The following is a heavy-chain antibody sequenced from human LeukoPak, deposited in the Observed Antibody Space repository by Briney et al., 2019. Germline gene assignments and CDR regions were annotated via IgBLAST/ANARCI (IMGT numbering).Heavy chain of an antibody. J-gene: IGHJ4*02. CDR3: ARRGRTKYCSSTSCYEANFDY. CDR1: GGSFSGYY. V-gene: IGHV4-34*01. Sequence: SETLSLTCAVYGGSFSGYYWSWIRQPPGKGLEWIGEINHSGSTNYNPSLKSRVTISVDTSKNQFSLKLSSVTAADTAVYYCARRGRTKYCSSTSCYEANFDYWGQGTLVTVSS. D-gene: IGHD2-2*01. CDR2: INHSGST.